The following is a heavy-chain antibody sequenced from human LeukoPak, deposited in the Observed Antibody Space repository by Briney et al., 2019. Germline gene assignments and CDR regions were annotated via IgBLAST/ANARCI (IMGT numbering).Heavy chain of an antibody. CDR3: ASLLVAGVASVDY. CDR1: GFTVSSNY. CDR2: IYSGGST. Sequence: GGSLRLSCAASGFTVSSNYMSWVRQAPGKGLEWVSVIYSGGSTYYADSVKGRFTISRDNSKNTLYLQMNSLRAEDTAVYYCASLLVAGVASVDYWGQGTLVTVSS. D-gene: IGHD6-19*01. V-gene: IGHV3-53*01. J-gene: IGHJ4*02.